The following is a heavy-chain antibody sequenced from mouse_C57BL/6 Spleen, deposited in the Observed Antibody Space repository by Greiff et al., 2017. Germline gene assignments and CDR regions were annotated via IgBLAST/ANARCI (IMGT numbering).Heavy chain of an antibody. J-gene: IGHJ4*01. CDR3: TDTTAYYAMDY. CDR1: GFNIKDYY. D-gene: IGHD1-2*01. CDR2: IDPEDGDT. V-gene: IGHV14-1*01. Sequence: VQLQQSGAELVRPGASVKLSCTASGFNIKDYYMHWVKQRPEQGLEWIGRIDPEDGDTEYAPKFQGKATMTADTSSNTSYLQLSSLTSEDTAVYYCTDTTAYYAMDYWGQGTSVTVSS.